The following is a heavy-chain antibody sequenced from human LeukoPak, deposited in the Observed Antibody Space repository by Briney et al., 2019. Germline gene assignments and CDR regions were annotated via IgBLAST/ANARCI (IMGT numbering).Heavy chain of an antibody. CDR1: GFTVSSNY. V-gene: IGHV3-66*01. CDR3: ARDGLDGYGGTFPDRDY. J-gene: IGHJ4*02. CDR2: IYSGGST. D-gene: IGHD4-23*01. Sequence: GGSLRLSCAASGFTVSSNYMSWVRQAPGKGLEWVSVIYSGGSTYYADSVKGRFTISRDNSKNTLYLQMNSLRAEDTAVYYCARDGLDGYGGTFPDRDYWGQGTLVTVSS.